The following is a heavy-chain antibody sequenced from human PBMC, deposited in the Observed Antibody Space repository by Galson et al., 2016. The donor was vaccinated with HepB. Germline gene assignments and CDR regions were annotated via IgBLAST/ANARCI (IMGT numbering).Heavy chain of an antibody. CDR1: GYSFTKFG. V-gene: IGHV1-18*01. CDR2: ISASNGDT. J-gene: IGHJ4*02. Sequence: SVKVSCKASGYSFTKFGMSWVRQAPGQGLEWMGWISASNGDTKFAQKFQGRVTMTTDTSASTAYMELRSLTSDDTAVYYCVRELASTWGIDQFDYWGQGTLVTVSS. CDR3: VRELASTWGIDQFDY. D-gene: IGHD3-16*01.